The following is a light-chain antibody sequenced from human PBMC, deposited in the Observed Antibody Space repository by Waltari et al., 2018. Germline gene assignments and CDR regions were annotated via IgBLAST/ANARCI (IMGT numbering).Light chain of an antibody. V-gene: IGLV3-21*02. CDR1: NIGSKS. CDR3: QVWDSSSDHRV. J-gene: IGLJ3*02. CDR2: DDS. Sequence: SYVLTQPPSVSVAPGQTARLTCGGNNIGSKSVQGYPQKRGQAPVLVMYDDSDRPSGVPERFSGSNSGNTATLTINRVAAGDEADYYCQVWDSSSDHRVFGGGTKVTVL.